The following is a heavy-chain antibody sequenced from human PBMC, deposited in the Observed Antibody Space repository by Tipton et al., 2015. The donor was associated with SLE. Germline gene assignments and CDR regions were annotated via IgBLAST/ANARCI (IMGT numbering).Heavy chain of an antibody. CDR3: AKYEVGSVDP. V-gene: IGHV4-39*07. CDR2: IYYSGST. CDR1: GVSISSISYY. J-gene: IGHJ5*02. Sequence: TLSLTCTVSGVSISSISYYWGWIRQPPGKGLEWIGSIYYSGSTNYNPSLKTRVTISVDTSKNQFSLKVNSVTAGDTAVYYCAKYEVGSVDPWGQGILVTVSS. D-gene: IGHD1-26*01.